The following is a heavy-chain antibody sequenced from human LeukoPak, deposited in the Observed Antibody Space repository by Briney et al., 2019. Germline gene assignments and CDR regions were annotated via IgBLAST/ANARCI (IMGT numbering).Heavy chain of an antibody. D-gene: IGHD1-26*01. CDR3: AKGVGATSN. Sequence: GGSLRLSCAASGFTFISYGMHWVRQAPGKGLEWVAVIWYDGSNKYYADSVKGRFTISRDNSKNTLYLQMNSLRAEDTAVYYCAKGVGATSNWGQGTLVTVSS. J-gene: IGHJ4*02. V-gene: IGHV3-33*06. CDR1: GFTFISYG. CDR2: IWYDGSNK.